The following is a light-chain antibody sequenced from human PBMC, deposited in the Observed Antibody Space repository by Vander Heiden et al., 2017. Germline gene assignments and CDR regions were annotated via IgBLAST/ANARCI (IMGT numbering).Light chain of an antibody. J-gene: IGLJ2*01. CDR2: KDT. V-gene: IGLV3-25*03. CDR3: QSADSSGTYVV. Sequence: SYDLTQPPSVSVATGQTARITCSGDALPKQYAYWYQQKAGQAPVLAIYKDTERPSGIPERFSGSSSGTTVTLTISGVQAEDEADYYCQSADSSGTYVVFGGGTKLTVL. CDR1: ALPKQY.